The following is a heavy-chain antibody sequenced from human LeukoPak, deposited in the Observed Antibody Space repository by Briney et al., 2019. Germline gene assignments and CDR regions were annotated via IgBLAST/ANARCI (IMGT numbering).Heavy chain of an antibody. V-gene: IGHV3-23*01. CDR1: GFTFSSYA. CDR2: ISGSGGST. CDR3: AKGMYYDILTGPGAFDI. Sequence: GGSLRLSCAASGFTFSSYAMSWVRQAPGKGLEWVSAISGSGGSTYYADSVKGRFTISRDNSKNTLYLQMNSLRAEDTAVYYCAKGMYYDILTGPGAFDIWGQGTMVTVSS. J-gene: IGHJ3*02. D-gene: IGHD3-9*01.